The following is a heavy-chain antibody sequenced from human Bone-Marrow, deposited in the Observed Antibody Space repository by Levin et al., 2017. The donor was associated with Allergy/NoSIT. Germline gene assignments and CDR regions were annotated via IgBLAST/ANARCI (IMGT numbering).Heavy chain of an antibody. Sequence: SQTLSLTCAISGDSVSRNTAAWNWIRQAPSRGLEWLARTYYRSKWSSDYALSMESRITISADTSKNQFSLHLNSVTPEDTAVYFCARDVLGTHGDSFDLWGPGTMVTVSS. CDR1: GDSVSRNTAA. D-gene: IGHD3-10*01. V-gene: IGHV6-1*01. J-gene: IGHJ3*01. CDR3: ARDVLGTHGDSFDL. CDR2: TYYRSKWSS.